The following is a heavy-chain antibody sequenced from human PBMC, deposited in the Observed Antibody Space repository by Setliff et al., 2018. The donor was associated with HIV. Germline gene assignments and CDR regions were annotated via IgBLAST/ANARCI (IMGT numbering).Heavy chain of an antibody. CDR2: INHSGST. J-gene: IGHJ6*03. CDR1: GESVSGYY. CDR3: ARGARLLAAYRDRWDYYYMGV. Sequence: SETLSLTCAVYGESVSGYYWSWIRQPPGKGLEWIGEINHSGSTHYNPSLKSRFTISVDTSKNQFSLKVNSVTAADTAVYYCARGARLLAAYRDRWDYYYMGVWGKGTTVTVSS. V-gene: IGHV4-34*01. D-gene: IGHD1-26*01.